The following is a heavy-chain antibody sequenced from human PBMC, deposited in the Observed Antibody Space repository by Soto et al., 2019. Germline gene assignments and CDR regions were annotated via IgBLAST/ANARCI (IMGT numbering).Heavy chain of an antibody. V-gene: IGHV1-18*01. CDR3: ARGRGGYDSSGYHAFDI. Sequence: ASVKVSCKGSGYTFTSYGISWVRQAPGQGLEWMGWISAYNGNTNYAQKLQGRVTMTTDTSTSTAYMELRSLRSDDTAVYYCARGRGGYDSSGYHAFDIWGQGTMVTVSS. D-gene: IGHD3-22*01. CDR2: ISAYNGNT. J-gene: IGHJ3*02. CDR1: GYTFTSYG.